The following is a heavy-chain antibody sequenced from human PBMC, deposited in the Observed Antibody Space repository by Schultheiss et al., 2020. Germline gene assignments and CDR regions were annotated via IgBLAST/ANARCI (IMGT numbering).Heavy chain of an antibody. Sequence: GGSLRLSCAASGFTVSSNYMSWVRQAPGKGLQWVSYISTGSRKIYYADSVKGRFTISRDNAKNSVYLQMRGLRAEDTAVYYCARDTGYNSATTFDHWGQGILVTVSS. CDR1: GFTVSSNY. D-gene: IGHD1-1*01. J-gene: IGHJ4*02. CDR3: ARDTGYNSATTFDH. CDR2: ISTGSRKI. V-gene: IGHV3-48*01.